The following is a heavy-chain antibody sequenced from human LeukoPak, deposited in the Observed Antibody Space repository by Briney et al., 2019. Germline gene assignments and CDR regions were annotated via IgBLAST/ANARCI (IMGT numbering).Heavy chain of an antibody. V-gene: IGHV3-66*01. J-gene: IGHJ4*02. CDR1: GFTVSSNY. CDR2: IYSGGST. D-gene: IGHD3-22*01. Sequence: GGSLRLSCAASGFTVSSNYMSWVRQAPGKGLEWVSVIYSGGSTYYADSVKGRFTISRDNSKNMLYLQMNSLRAEDTAVYYCAREYYYDSSGYYDVFFFDYWGQGTLVTVSS. CDR3: AREYYYDSSGYYDVFFFDY.